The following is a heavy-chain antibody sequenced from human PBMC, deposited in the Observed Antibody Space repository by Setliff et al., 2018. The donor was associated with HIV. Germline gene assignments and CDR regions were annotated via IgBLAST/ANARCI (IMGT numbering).Heavy chain of an antibody. V-gene: IGHV4-61*01. CDR2: IYYSGTT. D-gene: IGHD3-3*01. J-gene: IGHJ4*02. CDR1: GGSMRSNIYY. CDR3: ARHRGEIFGVVIMQALDY. Sequence: SETLSLTCSVSGGSMRSNIYYWSWIRQPTGKGLAWIGYIYYSGTTNYNPSLKSRVTISVDTSKNQFSLKLHSVTAADTAVYYCARHRGEIFGVVIMQALDYWGQGTLVTVSS.